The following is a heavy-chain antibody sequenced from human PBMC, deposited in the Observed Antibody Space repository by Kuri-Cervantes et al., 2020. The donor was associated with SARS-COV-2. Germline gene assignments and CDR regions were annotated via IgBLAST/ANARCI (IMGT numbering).Heavy chain of an antibody. CDR1: GFTFGDYA. CDR3: ARGGDYSNWFDP. V-gene: IGHV4-34*01. CDR2: INHSGST. D-gene: IGHD4-11*01. J-gene: IGHJ5*02. Sequence: GSLRLSCTASGFTFGDYAMSWVRQAPGKGLEWIGEINHSGSTNYNPSLKSRVTISVDTSKNQFSLKLSPVTAADTAVYYCARGGDYSNWFDPWGQGTLVTVSS.